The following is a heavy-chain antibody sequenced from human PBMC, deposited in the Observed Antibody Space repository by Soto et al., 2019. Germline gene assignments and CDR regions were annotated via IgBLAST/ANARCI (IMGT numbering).Heavy chain of an antibody. D-gene: IGHD5-12*01. CDR2: IYSGGTT. Sequence: EVQLVESGGGLIQPGGSLRLSCAVSGFTVRANYMIWVRQAPGKGLEGVSVIYSGGTTYYADSVKGRFIISRDISKNTLYLQMNILRDEDTAVYYCHGYGYWGQGTLVTVSS. V-gene: IGHV3-53*01. J-gene: IGHJ4*02. CDR1: GFTVRANY. CDR3: HGYGY.